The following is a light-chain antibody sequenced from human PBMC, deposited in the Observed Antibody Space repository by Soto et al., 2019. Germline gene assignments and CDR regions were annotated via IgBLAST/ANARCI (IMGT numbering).Light chain of an antibody. CDR3: TAYTSSITYV. V-gene: IGLV2-14*01. CDR2: EVS. Sequence: QSVLTQPASVSGSPGQSITISCNGTSSDVGGYNYVSWYQQHPGKAPKLMIYEVSKRPSGVSNRFSGSKSGNTASLTISGLQAEDEADYYCTAYTSSITYVFGTGTKLTVL. CDR1: SSDVGGYNY. J-gene: IGLJ1*01.